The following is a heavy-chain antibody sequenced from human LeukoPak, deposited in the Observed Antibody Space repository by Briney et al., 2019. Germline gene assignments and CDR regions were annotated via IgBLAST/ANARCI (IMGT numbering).Heavy chain of an antibody. V-gene: IGHV3-7*03. CDR1: GFTFSNSA. CDR2: IKGDGSYK. CDR3: ATSADSSGND. J-gene: IGHJ4*02. D-gene: IGHD3-22*01. Sequence: PGGSLRLSCAASGFTFSNSAMSWVRQAAGKGLEWVANIKGDGSYKYYVDSVKGRFTISRDNAKSSVYLQMNTLRAEDTAVYYCATSADSSGNDWGQGTLVTVSS.